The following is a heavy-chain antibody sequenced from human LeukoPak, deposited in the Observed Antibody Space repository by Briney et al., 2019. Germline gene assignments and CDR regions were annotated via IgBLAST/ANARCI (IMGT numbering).Heavy chain of an antibody. J-gene: IGHJ4*02. V-gene: IGHV4-4*07. Sequence: PPETLSLSCAVPGDSLTIDSLGWIRKPAGKGLGCIGRIHSSRGTNHHPSLQSRRTMSVDTSKNQFSLELTSVTDAATAVYYCAKEGLSSMNWDSWGQGALVTVSS. CDR3: AKEGLSSMNWDS. D-gene: IGHD1-1*01. CDR2: IHSSRGT. CDR1: GDSLTIDS.